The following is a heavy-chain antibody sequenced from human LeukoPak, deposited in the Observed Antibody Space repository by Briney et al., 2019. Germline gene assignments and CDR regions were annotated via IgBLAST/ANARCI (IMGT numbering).Heavy chain of an antibody. Sequence: GGSLRLSCAASGFTFSSYAMSWVRHAPGEGLEWVSVIYSGGSTYYADSVKGRFTIARDNSKNTLYLQMNSLRAEDTAVYYCARDFPAAGKYYYYYYGMDVWGQGTTVTVSS. J-gene: IGHJ6*02. CDR3: ARDFPAAGKYYYYYYGMDV. V-gene: IGHV3-66*01. CDR2: IYSGGST. D-gene: IGHD6-13*01. CDR1: GFTFSSYA.